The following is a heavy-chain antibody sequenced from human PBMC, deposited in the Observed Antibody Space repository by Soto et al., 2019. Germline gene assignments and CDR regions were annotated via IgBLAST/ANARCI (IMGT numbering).Heavy chain of an antibody. V-gene: IGHV4-31*03. CDR3: ALMRGVYGDYAFDI. D-gene: IGHD4-17*01. Sequence: PLSLRCTVSGGSISSRSYYWGWIRQPPGKGLEWIGYIYYSGSTYYNPSLKSRVTISVDTSKNQFSLKLSSLTAADTAVYYCALMRGVYGDYAFDIWGQGTMVTVS. J-gene: IGHJ3*02. CDR1: GGSISSRSYY. CDR2: IYYSGST.